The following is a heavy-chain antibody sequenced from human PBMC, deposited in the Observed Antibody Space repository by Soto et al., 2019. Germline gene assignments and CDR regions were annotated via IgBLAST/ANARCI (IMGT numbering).Heavy chain of an antibody. J-gene: IGHJ6*02. CDR3: ARDVVVVPAAMAEDMDYYYYGMDG. V-gene: IGHV6-1*01. Sequence: SQTLSLTCAISGDSVSSNSAAWNWIRQSPSRGLEWLGRTYYRSKWYNDYAVSVKSRITINPDTSKNQFSLQLNSVTPEDTAVYYCARDVVVVPAAMAEDMDYYYYGMDGWGQGTTVTVAS. CDR2: TYYRSKWYN. D-gene: IGHD2-2*01. CDR1: GDSVSSNSAA.